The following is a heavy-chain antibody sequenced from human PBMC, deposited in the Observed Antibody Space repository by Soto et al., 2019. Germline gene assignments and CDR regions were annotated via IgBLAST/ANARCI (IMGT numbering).Heavy chain of an antibody. J-gene: IGHJ6*02. CDR1: GYSFTSYW. V-gene: IGHV5-51*01. CDR3: ANQSYYYDSSGYYGDYYYGMDV. CDR2: IYPGDSDT. D-gene: IGHD3-22*01. Sequence: ASVKVSCKGSGYSFTSYWIGWVRQMPGKGLEWMGIIYPGDSDTRYSPPFQGQVTISVDKSISTAYLQWSSLKASDTAMYYCANQSYYYDSSGYYGDYYYGMDVWGQGTTVTVSS.